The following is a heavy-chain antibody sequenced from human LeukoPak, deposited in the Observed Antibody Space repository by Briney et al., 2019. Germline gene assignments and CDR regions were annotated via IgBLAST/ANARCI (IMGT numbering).Heavy chain of an antibody. Sequence: GGSLRLSCAASGFTFDDYAMHWVRQAPGKGLEWVSLISGDGTRTYYADSVKGRFTISRDNSKNSLYLQMNSLRTADTALYYCAKVSDYGEFIFDYWGQGTLITVSS. D-gene: IGHD4-17*01. CDR2: ISGDGTRT. CDR3: AKVSDYGEFIFDY. CDR1: GFTFDDYA. J-gene: IGHJ4*02. V-gene: IGHV3-43*02.